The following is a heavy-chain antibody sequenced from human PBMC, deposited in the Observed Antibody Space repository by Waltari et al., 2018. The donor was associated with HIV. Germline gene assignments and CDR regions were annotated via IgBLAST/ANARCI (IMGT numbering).Heavy chain of an antibody. CDR2: IYYSGST. CDR3: ARDCCDFWSGYSRHYYYGMDV. D-gene: IGHD3-3*01. V-gene: IGHV4-30-4*01. Sequence: QVQLQESGPGLVKPSQTLSVTCTVSGGSISSGDYYWSWIRQPPGKGLEWIGYIYYSGSTYDNPSLKSRVTISVDTSKNQFSLKLSSVTAADTAVYYCARDCCDFWSGYSRHYYYGMDVWGQGTTVTVSS. CDR1: GGSISSGDYY. J-gene: IGHJ6*02.